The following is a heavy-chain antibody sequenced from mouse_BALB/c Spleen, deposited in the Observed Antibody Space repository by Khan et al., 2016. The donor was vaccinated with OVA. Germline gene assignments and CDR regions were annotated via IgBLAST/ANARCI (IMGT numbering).Heavy chain of an antibody. CDR1: GFTFSSSG. Sequence: EVKLVESGGGLVQPGGSRKLSCAASGFTFSSSGMHWVRQAPEKGLEWVAYISGDSSTIYYTDTVKGRFTISRDNPKTTLSLQMTSLMSEDTAMYYCATSYYYGYYFDYWGPGTTLTVSS. CDR2: ISGDSSTI. J-gene: IGHJ2*01. CDR3: ATSYYYGYYFDY. V-gene: IGHV5-17*02. D-gene: IGHD1-1*01.